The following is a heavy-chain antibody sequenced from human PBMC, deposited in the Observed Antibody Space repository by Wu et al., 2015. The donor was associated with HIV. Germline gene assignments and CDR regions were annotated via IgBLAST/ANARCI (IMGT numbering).Heavy chain of an antibody. CDR2: MNPNSGNT. CDR1: GYTFTSYD. D-gene: IGHD6-19*01. V-gene: IGHV1-8*01. Sequence: QVQLVQSGAEMKKPGASVKVSCKASGYTFTSYDINWVRQATGQGLEWMGWMNPNSGNTNYAQKLQGRVTMTTDTSTSTAYMELRSLRSDDTAVYYCARGHIAVAGQLQDYWGQGTLVTVSS. CDR3: ARGHIAVAGQLQDY. J-gene: IGHJ4*02.